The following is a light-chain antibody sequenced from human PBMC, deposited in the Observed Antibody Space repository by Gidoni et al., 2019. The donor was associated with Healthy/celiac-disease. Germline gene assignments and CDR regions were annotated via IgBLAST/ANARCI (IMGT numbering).Light chain of an antibody. Sequence: VLTQPPGTLSLSPGERATLSCRASQSVSSSYLAWYQQKPGQAPRLLIYGASSRAPGIPDRFSGSGSGTDFTLTISRLEPEDFAVYYCQQYGSSWTFGQGTKVEIK. V-gene: IGKV3-20*01. CDR2: GAS. CDR3: QQYGSSWT. CDR1: QSVSSSY. J-gene: IGKJ1*01.